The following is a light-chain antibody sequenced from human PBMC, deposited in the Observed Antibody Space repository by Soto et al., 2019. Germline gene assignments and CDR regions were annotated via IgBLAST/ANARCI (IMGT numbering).Light chain of an antibody. CDR2: GVS. CDR3: QQRHMWPIT. J-gene: IGKJ5*01. V-gene: IGKV3D-20*02. Sequence: EIVLTQSPGTLSLSPGERATLSCRASQSVSNNYLAWYQQKPGQAPRLLIYGVSSRATGIPDRFSGSGSGTDFTLTISSLEPEDSAVYYCQQRHMWPITFGQGTRLEIK. CDR1: QSVSNNY.